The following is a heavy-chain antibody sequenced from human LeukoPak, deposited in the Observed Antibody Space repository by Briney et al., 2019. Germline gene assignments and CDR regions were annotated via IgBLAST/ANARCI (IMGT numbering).Heavy chain of an antibody. CDR3: ARWKRITMIVARGGWFDP. J-gene: IGHJ5*02. CDR2: INHSGST. D-gene: IGHD3-22*01. CDR1: GGSFSGYY. V-gene: IGHV4-34*01. Sequence: SETLSLTCAVYGGSFSGYYWSWIRQPPGKGLEWIGEINHSGSTNYNPSLKSRVTISVDTSKNQFSLKLSSVTAADTAVYYCARWKRITMIVARGGWFDPWGQGTLVTVSS.